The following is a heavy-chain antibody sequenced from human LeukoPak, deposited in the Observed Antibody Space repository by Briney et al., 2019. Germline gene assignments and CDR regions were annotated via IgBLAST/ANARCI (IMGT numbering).Heavy chain of an antibody. D-gene: IGHD3-3*01. CDR2: INPKSGGT. CDR1: GYTFTDYY. CDR3: ARGPPGGIRFLEWKSPLDS. J-gene: IGHJ4*02. V-gene: IGHV1-2*02. Sequence: RASVKVSCKASGYTFTDYYMNWVRQAPGQGLEWMGWINPKSGGTNYAQKFQGRVTMTGDTSISMAYMELSSLRSDDTAVYYCARGPPGGIRFLEWKSPLDSWGQGTLVTVSS.